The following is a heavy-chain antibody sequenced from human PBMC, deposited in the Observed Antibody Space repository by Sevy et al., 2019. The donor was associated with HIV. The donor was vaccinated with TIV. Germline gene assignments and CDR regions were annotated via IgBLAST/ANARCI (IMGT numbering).Heavy chain of an antibody. J-gene: IGHJ6*02. V-gene: IGHV4-61*01. CDR1: GGSVSSGSYY. Sequence: SETLSLTCTVSGGSVSSGSYYWSWIRQPPGKGLEWIGYIYYSGSTNYNPSLKSRFTITVDTSKNQFYLKLSSVTAADTAVYYCAREKYYGGNLTYYGMDVWGQGTTVTVSS. D-gene: IGHD4-17*01. CDR2: IYYSGST. CDR3: AREKYYGGNLTYYGMDV.